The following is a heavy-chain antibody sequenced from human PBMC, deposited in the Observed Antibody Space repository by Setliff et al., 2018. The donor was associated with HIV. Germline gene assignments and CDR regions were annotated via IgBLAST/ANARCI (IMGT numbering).Heavy chain of an antibody. CDR2: IYSDGNT. V-gene: IGHV3-66*02. J-gene: IGHJ6*03. Sequence: GGSLRLSCAASGFTVYSYYMSWVRQAPGKGLEWVSVIYSDGNTYYADSVKGRFTVSRDNSKNTLHPQMNSLRGEDTAVYYCVRNGNYYYYMDVWGKGTTVTVSS. CDR3: VRNGNYYYYMDV. CDR1: GFTVYSYY.